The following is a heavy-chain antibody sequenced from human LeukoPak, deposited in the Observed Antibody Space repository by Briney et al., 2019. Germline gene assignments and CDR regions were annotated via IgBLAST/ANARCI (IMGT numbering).Heavy chain of an antibody. CDR2: IFYSGST. J-gene: IGHJ3*01. CDR1: GGSKCTYL. CDR3: ARDRSGDYSAPLGAFDL. Sequence: SETLSLTCTVSGGSKCTYLWRWMRQPPGKGLEWIGYIFYSGSTNYDPSLRSRVTISQDTSKNQFSLKLTSVTAADTAVYFCARDRSGDYSAPLGAFDLDCRGKLVTVSS. V-gene: IGHV4-59*01. D-gene: IGHD4/OR15-4a*01.